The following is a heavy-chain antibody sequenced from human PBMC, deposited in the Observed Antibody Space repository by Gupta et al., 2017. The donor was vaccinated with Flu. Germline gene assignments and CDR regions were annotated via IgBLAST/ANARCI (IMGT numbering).Heavy chain of an antibody. CDR3: ARYLDWAFII. J-gene: IGHJ4*02. D-gene: IGHD2-21*01. CDR2: IGSGGNT. CDR1: GFSLSDSH. V-gene: IGHV3-48*02. Sequence: EVHLVESGGGLVQPGGSLRLTCVISGFSLSDSHMNWIRQDPGKVPELISYIGSGGNTDYADSVRGRFTISRDNARDSVFLQMNSLRDEDTALYYCARYLDWAFIIGGQGVRVAVSS.